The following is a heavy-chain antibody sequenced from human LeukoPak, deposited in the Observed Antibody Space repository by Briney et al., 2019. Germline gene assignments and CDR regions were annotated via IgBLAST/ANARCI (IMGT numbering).Heavy chain of an antibody. V-gene: IGHV7-4-1*02. J-gene: IGHJ4*02. D-gene: IGHD2-15*01. CDR1: GYTFTSYG. CDR2: INTNTGNP. CDR3: ARGPAGCSGGSCYIGVRDY. Sequence: ASVKVSCKASGYTFTSYGISWVRQAPGQGLEWMGWINTNTGNPTYAQGFTGRFVFSLDTSVSTAYLQISSLKAEDTAVYYCARGPAGCSGGSCYIGVRDYWGQGTLVTVSS.